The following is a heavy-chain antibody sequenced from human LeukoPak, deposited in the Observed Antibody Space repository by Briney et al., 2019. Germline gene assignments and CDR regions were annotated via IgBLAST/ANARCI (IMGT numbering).Heavy chain of an antibody. CDR2: ISAHNGNT. J-gene: IGHJ3*01. CDR3: ARDTNFWSGYMGDAFDL. Sequence: ASVXVSCKASGYTFTSYAISWGRQAPGQGLESMGWISAHNGNTKYAQKFQGRVTMTTDTSTTTAYMELRSLTSDDTAVYYCARDTNFWSGYMGDAFDLWGQGTMVTVSS. D-gene: IGHD3-3*01. V-gene: IGHV1-18*01. CDR1: GYTFTSYA.